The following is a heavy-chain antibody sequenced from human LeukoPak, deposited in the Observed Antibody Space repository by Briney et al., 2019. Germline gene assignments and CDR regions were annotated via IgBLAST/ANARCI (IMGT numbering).Heavy chain of an antibody. CDR1: GYTFSDYF. V-gene: IGHV1-2*02. CDR3: ARWTPSMKSGYDFEF. J-gene: IGHJ4*02. D-gene: IGHD5-12*01. CDR2: ISPSSGDT. Sequence: ASVKVSCKASGYTFSDYFIHWVRQAPGQGPEWVGWISPSSGDTECAQKFRGRVTMTRDTSIKTAYMELTGLTSDDTAVYYCARWTPSMKSGYDFEFWGQGTLVTVSS.